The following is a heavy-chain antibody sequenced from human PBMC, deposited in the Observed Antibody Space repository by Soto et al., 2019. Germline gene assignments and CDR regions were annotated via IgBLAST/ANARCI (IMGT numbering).Heavy chain of an antibody. CDR3: AKDPDYGGNNHLFDY. CDR1: GFTFSSYA. Sequence: EVQLLESGGGLVQPGGSLRLSCAASGFTFSSYAMSWVRQAPGKGLEWVSAISGSGGSTYYADSVKGRFTISSDNSKNALYLQMNSLRAEDTAVYYCAKDPDYGGNNHLFDYWGQGTLVTVSS. CDR2: ISGSGGST. J-gene: IGHJ4*02. V-gene: IGHV3-23*01. D-gene: IGHD4-17*01.